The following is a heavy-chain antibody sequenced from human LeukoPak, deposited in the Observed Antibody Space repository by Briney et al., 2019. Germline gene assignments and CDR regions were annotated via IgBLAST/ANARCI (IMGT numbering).Heavy chain of an antibody. J-gene: IGHJ3*02. CDR3: ARDGSWYYYDSSGLRDAFDI. V-gene: IGHV1-69*01. CDR2: IIPIFGTA. CDR1: GGTLSSYA. D-gene: IGHD3-22*01. Sequence: GSSVKVSCKASGGTLSSYAISWVRQAPGQGLEWMGGIIPIFGTANHAQKFQGRVTITADESTITAYMELSSLRSEDTAVYYCARDGSWYYYDSSGLRDAFDIWGQGTIVTVSS.